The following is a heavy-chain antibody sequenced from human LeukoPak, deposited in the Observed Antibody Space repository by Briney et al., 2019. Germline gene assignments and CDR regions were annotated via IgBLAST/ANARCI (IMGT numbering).Heavy chain of an antibody. Sequence: GGSLRLSCAASVFIFISYDMHWVRPAPGKGLEWVAVISYDGSNKYYADSVKGRFTISRDNSKNTLYLQVNSLRGEDTAVYYCAKQDLGGATAYWGQGTLVTVSS. CDR1: VFIFISYD. CDR3: AKQDLGGATAY. J-gene: IGHJ4*02. D-gene: IGHD1-26*01. CDR2: ISYDGSNK. V-gene: IGHV3-30*18.